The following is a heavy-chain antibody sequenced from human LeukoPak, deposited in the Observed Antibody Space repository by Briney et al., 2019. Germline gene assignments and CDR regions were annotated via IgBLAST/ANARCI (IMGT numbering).Heavy chain of an antibody. CDR1: GFTFNTHA. D-gene: IGHD3-10*01. CDR3: AKDRPNFYETSGSYYKIKGDF. CDR2: ITSSGRTP. Sequence: GGSLRLSCEASGFTFNTHAMRWVRQAPGKRLEWVASITSSGRTPYYADSAKGRFTNSRDNSKNTLYLQMNSLRGEDTALYYCAKDRPNFYETSGSYYKIKGDFWGQGSLVTVSS. J-gene: IGHJ1*01. V-gene: IGHV3-23*01.